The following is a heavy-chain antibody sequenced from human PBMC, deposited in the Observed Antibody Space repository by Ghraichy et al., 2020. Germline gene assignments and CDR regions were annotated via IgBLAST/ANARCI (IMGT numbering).Heavy chain of an antibody. V-gene: IGHV4-59*01. CDR2: SYYSGIT. J-gene: IGHJ5*02. Sequence: SETLSLTCTVSGGSISSYYWNWIRQPPGKGLEWIGFSYYSGITNYNPSLKSRVTISLDTSTKQFSLKLNSVTAADTAVYYCAGQIKPRGYCSGGTCYSNWIDPWGQGTLVTVSS. CDR3: AGQIKPRGYCSGGTCYSNWIDP. D-gene: IGHD2-15*01. CDR1: GGSISSYY.